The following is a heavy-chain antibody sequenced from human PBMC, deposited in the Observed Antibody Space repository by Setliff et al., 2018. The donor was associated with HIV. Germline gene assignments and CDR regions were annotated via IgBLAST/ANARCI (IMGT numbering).Heavy chain of an antibody. J-gene: IGHJ4*02. Sequence: SVKVSCKASGGTFSSYAISWVRQAPGQGLEWMGGIIPIFGTANYAQKFQGRVTITADESTNIAHMELSSLTFEDTAVYYCAREGDFGYAAGRHLDSWGQGTLVTVSS. CDR2: IIPIFGTA. CDR3: AREGDFGYAAGRHLDS. D-gene: IGHD2-21*01. CDR1: GGTFSSYA. V-gene: IGHV1-69*13.